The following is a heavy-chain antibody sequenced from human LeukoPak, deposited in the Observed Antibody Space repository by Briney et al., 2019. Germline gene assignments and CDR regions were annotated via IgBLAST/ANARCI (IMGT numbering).Heavy chain of an antibody. J-gene: IGHJ6*02. Sequence: GGSLRLSCAASGFTFSSYWMSWVRQAPGKGLEWVANIKQEGSEKYCVDAVKGRVTISRDSARTSLYLQMNRLRAEATAVYYCAGLVSSGWYVGYYYYGMDVWGQGTTVTVSS. V-gene: IGHV3-7*01. CDR3: AGLVSSGWYVGYYYYGMDV. D-gene: IGHD6-19*01. CDR1: GFTFSSYW. CDR2: IKQEGSEK.